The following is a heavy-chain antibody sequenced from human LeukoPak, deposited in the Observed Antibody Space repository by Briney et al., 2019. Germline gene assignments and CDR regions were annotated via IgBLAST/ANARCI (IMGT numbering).Heavy chain of an antibody. V-gene: IGHV4-39*01. Sequence: SETLSLTCTVSGGSISSSSYYWGWIRQPPGKGLEWIGSIYYSGSTYYNPSLKSRVTISVDTSKNQFSLKLSSVTAADTAVYYRARHVRWRRSGYDVGLDYWGQGTLVTVSS. CDR3: ARHVRWRRSGYDVGLDY. CDR2: IYYSGST. D-gene: IGHD3-3*01. J-gene: IGHJ4*02. CDR1: GGSISSSSYY.